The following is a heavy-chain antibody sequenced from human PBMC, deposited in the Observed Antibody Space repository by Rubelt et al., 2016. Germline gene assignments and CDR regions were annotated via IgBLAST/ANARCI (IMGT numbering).Heavy chain of an antibody. Sequence: MHWVRRAPGQGLEWMGRINPNSGGTNYAQKFQGRVTMTRDTSISTAYMELSRLRSDDTAVYYCARVSRITMVRGVIPDFDYWGQGTLVTVSS. V-gene: IGHV1-2*06. CDR2: INPNSGGT. J-gene: IGHJ4*02. CDR3: ARVSRITMVRGVIPDFDY. D-gene: IGHD3-10*01.